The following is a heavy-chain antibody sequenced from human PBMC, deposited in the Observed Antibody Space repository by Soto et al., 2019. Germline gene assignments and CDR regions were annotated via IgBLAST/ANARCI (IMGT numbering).Heavy chain of an antibody. CDR1: GGSMRSYF. CDR3: AAGEASSRNLAPYYLDF. Sequence: SETLSLTCTVSGGSMRSYFWTWIRQPPGKGLEWIGYIHYSGTTSFFPSYNPSLRSRVTISEDTSKNQFSLKLLSVTTADTAVYFCAAGEASSRNLAPYYLDFWGQGTLVTVSS. V-gene: IGHV4-59*01. CDR2: IHYSGTT. D-gene: IGHD6-13*01. J-gene: IGHJ4*02.